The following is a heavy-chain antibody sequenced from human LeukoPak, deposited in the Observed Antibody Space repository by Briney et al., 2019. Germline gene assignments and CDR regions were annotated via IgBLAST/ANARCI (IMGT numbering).Heavy chain of an antibody. D-gene: IGHD3-16*02. CDR3: ARGLEDYVWGSYRSSLKYYFDY. Sequence: GGSLRLSCAASGFTFSSYAMHWVRQAPGKGLEYVSAISSNGGSTYYANSVKGRFTISRDNSKNTLYLQMGSLRAEDMAVYYCARGLEDYVWGSYRSSLKYYFDYWGQGTLVTASS. J-gene: IGHJ4*02. V-gene: IGHV3-64*01. CDR1: GFTFSSYA. CDR2: ISSNGGST.